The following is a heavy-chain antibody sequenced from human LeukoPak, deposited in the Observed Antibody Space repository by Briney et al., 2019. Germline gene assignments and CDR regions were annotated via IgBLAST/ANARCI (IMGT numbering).Heavy chain of an antibody. J-gene: IGHJ4*02. Sequence: GGSLTLSCAASGFTFSSYSMNWVRQAPGQGLEWVSSISSTSSYIYYADSVKGRFTISRDNAKNSLYLQMNSLRAEDTAVYYCAGPSSTVYWGRGTLVTVSS. CDR2: ISSTSSYI. CDR1: GFTFSSYS. CDR3: AGPSSTVY. V-gene: IGHV3-21*01. D-gene: IGHD2-2*01.